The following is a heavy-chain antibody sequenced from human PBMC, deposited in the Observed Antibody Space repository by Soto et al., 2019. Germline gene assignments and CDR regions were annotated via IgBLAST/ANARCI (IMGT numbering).Heavy chain of an antibody. CDR2: INSDGSVS. CDR3: ARGDCVGGSCYSLAGSFYYYMDV. D-gene: IGHD2-15*01. CDR1: GFTFSNYW. V-gene: IGHV3-74*01. J-gene: IGHJ6*03. Sequence: EVKLLESRGDFVQPGGSLRLSCAASGFTFSNYWMYWVRQAPGQGLVWVSRINSDGSVSRYADSVKGRLTIARDNVKNTLYLQMNSLRVEDTAVYYCARGDCVGGSCYSLAGSFYYYMDVWGKGTTVTVFS.